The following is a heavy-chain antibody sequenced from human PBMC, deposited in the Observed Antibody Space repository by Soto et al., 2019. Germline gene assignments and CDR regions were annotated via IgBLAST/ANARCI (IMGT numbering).Heavy chain of an antibody. Sequence: QVQLVESGGGLVKPGGSLRLSGAASGFTFSDYYMSWIRQAPGKGLEWVSYISSSSSYTNYADSVKGRFTISRDNAKNSLYLQMNSLRAEDTAVYYCARDHHRYSGYDYVDYWGQGTLVTVSS. CDR2: ISSSSSYT. CDR3: ARDHHRYSGYDYVDY. V-gene: IGHV3-11*05. D-gene: IGHD5-12*01. J-gene: IGHJ4*02. CDR1: GFTFSDYY.